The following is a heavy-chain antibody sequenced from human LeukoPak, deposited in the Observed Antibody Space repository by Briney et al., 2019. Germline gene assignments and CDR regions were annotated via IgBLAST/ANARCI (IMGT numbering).Heavy chain of an antibody. CDR3: ARGFRGYFVFGGAFFDY. Sequence: SETLSLTCGVYGGSFSGYYWSRIRQPPGKGLEWIGEIHHSGSVNYNPSLKSRVTISLDTSKNQSSLNLSSVTAADTAVYYCARGFRGYFVFGGAFFDYWGQGTLVTVSS. J-gene: IGHJ4*02. D-gene: IGHD3-16*01. V-gene: IGHV4-34*01. CDR1: GGSFSGYY. CDR2: IHHSGSV.